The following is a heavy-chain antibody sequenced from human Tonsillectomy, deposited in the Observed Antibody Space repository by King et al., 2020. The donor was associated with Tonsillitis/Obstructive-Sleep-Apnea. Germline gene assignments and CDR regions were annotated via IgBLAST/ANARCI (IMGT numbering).Heavy chain of an antibody. CDR1: GYSFTSYW. CDR3: ARHEAGIGAFDP. J-gene: IGHJ5*02. Sequence: EVQLVESGAEVKKPGESLRISCKGSGYSFTSYWSSWVLQMPGKGREWRGRIDPSDSYTNYSPPFQVHVTISADKSISTAYLQWGSLKASDTAMYYCARHEAGIGAFDPWGQGTLVTVSS. CDR2: IDPSDSYT. D-gene: IGHD6-13*01. V-gene: IGHV5-10-1*01.